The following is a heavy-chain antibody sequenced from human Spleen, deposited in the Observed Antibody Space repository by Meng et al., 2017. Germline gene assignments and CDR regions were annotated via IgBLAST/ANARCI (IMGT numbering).Heavy chain of an antibody. D-gene: IGHD3-10*01. Sequence: GGSLRLSCAASGFTFSSYAMSWVRQAPGKGLEWVANIKQDGSEKYYVDSVKGRFTISRDNAKNSLYLQMNSLRAEDTAVYYCAGSGSGSWGYWGQGTLVTVSS. CDR1: GFTFSSYA. CDR3: AGSGSGSWGY. J-gene: IGHJ4*02. V-gene: IGHV3-7*01. CDR2: IKQDGSEK.